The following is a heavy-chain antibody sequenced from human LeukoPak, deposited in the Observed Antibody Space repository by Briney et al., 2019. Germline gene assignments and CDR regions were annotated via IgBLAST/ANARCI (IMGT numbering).Heavy chain of an antibody. CDR1: GFTFDTYA. CDR2: ISGNGANT. J-gene: IGHJ3*02. D-gene: IGHD3-10*01. CDR3: AREGRGSWFGELWLAFDI. V-gene: IGHV3-23*01. Sequence: GGSLRLSCAVSGFTFDTYAMSWVRQAPGKGLEWVSSISGNGANTYYADPVKGRFTISRDNSKNTLYLQMNSLRAEDTAVYYCAREGRGSWFGELWLAFDIWGQGTMVTVSS.